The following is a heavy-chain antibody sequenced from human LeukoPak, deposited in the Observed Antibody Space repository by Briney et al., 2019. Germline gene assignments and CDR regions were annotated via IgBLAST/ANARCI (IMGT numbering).Heavy chain of an antibody. Sequence: ASVKVSCKASGYTFTGYYMHWVRQAPGQGLEWMGWINPNSGGTNYAQKFQGRVTMTRDTSISTAYMELSRLRSDDTAVYYCAREDSDQLLLTRKGWFDPWGQGTLVTVSS. CDR1: GYTFTGYY. D-gene: IGHD2-2*01. CDR3: AREDSDQLLLTRKGWFDP. V-gene: IGHV1-2*02. CDR2: INPNSGGT. J-gene: IGHJ5*02.